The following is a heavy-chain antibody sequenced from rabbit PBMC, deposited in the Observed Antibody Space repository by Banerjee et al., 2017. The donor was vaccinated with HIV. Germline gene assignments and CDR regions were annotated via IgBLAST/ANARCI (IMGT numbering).Heavy chain of an antibody. Sequence: QEQLEESGGDLVKPEGSLTLTCTASGFSFSNKYVMCWVRQAPGKGLEWIACINTSSGNTVYASWAKGRFTISRTSSNTVDLKMTSLTAADTATYFCAGGGAGYGWTRLDLRGPGTLVTVS. J-gene: IGHJ3*01. CDR2: INTSSGNT. D-gene: IGHD6-1*01. V-gene: IGHV1S45*01. CDR1: GFSFSNKYV. CDR3: AGGGAGYGWTRLDL.